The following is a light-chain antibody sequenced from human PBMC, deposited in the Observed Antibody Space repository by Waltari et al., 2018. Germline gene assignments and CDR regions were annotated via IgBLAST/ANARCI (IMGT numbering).Light chain of an antibody. Sequence: ETVLTQSPATLSLSPGESATLSCRASQSVNIYLTWYQQKPGQAPTLLIYDTSNRATGIPARFSGSGSGTDFTLTISSLEPEDFAVYYCLQRNNWPPTFGQGTKVEIK. CDR3: LQRNNWPPT. J-gene: IGKJ1*01. CDR2: DTS. V-gene: IGKV3-11*01. CDR1: QSVNIY.